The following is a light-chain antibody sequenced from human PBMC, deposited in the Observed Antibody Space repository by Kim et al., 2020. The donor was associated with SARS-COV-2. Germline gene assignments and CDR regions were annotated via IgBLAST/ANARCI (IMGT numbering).Light chain of an antibody. Sequence: QSALTQPASVSGSPGQSITISCTGTSSDIGAYNYVSWCQQHPGKAPKLMIFYVSKRPSGVSSRFSGSKSANTASLTISGLQAEDEADYYCSSYTTSNAWVFGGGTQLTVL. J-gene: IGLJ3*02. CDR1: SSDIGAYNY. CDR3: SSYTTSNAWV. V-gene: IGLV2-14*03. CDR2: YVS.